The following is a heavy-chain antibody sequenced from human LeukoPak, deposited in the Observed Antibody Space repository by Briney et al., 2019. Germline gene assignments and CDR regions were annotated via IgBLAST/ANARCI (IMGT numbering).Heavy chain of an antibody. CDR2: ISYDGSNK. J-gene: IGHJ4*02. CDR1: GFTFSSYG. Sequence: GSLRLSCAASGFTFSSYGMHWVRQAPGKGLEGVAVISYDGSNKYYADSVKGRFTISRDNSKNTLYLQMNSLRAEDTAVYYCANGIGYCSSTSCSPFDYWGQGTLVTVSS. V-gene: IGHV3-30*18. CDR3: ANGIGYCSSTSCSPFDY. D-gene: IGHD2-2*01.